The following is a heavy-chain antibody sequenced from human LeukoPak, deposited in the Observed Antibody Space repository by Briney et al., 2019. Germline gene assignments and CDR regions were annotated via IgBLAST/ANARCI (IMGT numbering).Heavy chain of an antibody. CDR3: ARHHDGGPKLRLDF. CDR1: GGSISSYY. D-gene: IGHD2-15*01. CDR2: IYYSGST. J-gene: IGHJ4*02. Sequence: SETLSLTCTVSGGSISSYYWSWIRQPPGKGLEWIAYIYYSGSTNYNPSLKSRVTISVDTSMNQLSLTLVSVTAADTAVYFCARHHDGGPKLRLDFWGLGVLVTVSS. V-gene: IGHV4-59*08.